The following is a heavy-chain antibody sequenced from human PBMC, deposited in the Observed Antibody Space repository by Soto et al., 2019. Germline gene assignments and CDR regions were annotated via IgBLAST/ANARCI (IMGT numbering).Heavy chain of an antibody. J-gene: IGHJ6*03. V-gene: IGHV1-8*01. CDR2: MNPNSDNT. Sequence: GASVKVSCKASGYTFTSYDINWVRQATGQGLEWMGWMNPNSDNTGYAQKFQDRVTMTRNTSISTAYMELSSLRSEDTAVYYCARGVKGWDCFSTSCYSQDEQYYYYYMDVCGKGTTVTVSS. CDR3: ARGVKGWDCFSTSCYSQDEQYYYYYMDV. D-gene: IGHD2-2*01. CDR1: GYTFTSYD.